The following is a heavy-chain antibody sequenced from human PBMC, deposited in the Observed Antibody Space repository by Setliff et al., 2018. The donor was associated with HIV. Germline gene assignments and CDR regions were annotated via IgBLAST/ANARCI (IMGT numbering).Heavy chain of an antibody. CDR2: IYRSGST. D-gene: IGHD5-18*01. Sequence: TLSLTCAVSGYSISSGYYWGWIRQPPGKGLEWIGSIYRSGSTYYNPSLKSRVTISVDTSKNQFSLKLTSVTAADTAVYYCARTLRAAAMGYFDYWGQGTLVTVSS. CDR3: ARTLRAAAMGYFDY. V-gene: IGHV4-38-2*01. CDR1: GYSISSGYY. J-gene: IGHJ4*02.